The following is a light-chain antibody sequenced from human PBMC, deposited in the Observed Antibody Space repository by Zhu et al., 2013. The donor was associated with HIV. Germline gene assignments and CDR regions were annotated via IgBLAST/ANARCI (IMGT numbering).Light chain of an antibody. Sequence: DIQMTQSPSSLSASVGDRVTITCRASQSISSYLNWYQRKPGKAPNLLIYAASSLQSGVPSRFSGSGSGTEFTLTIGSLQPADFGTYYCQQYNTHVLTFGGGTKVEI. CDR3: QQYNTHVLT. V-gene: IGKV1-39*01. CDR1: QSISSY. CDR2: AAS. J-gene: IGKJ4*01.